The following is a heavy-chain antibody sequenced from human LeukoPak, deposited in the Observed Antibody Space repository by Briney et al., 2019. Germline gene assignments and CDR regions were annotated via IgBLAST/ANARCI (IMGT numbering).Heavy chain of an antibody. CDR3: ARAPVGYCSGGTCKRYFDY. CDR2: INFSGST. Sequence: SQTLSLTCNVSGGSISSGDYYWRWIRQPPGKGLEYFGYINFSGSTSYNQSLKGRLTIAVVTSENQFSLKLSSVTAADTAVYYCARAPVGYCSGGTCKRYFDYWGQGTLVTVSS. D-gene: IGHD2-15*01. V-gene: IGHV4-30-4*01. CDR1: GGSISSGDYY. J-gene: IGHJ4*02.